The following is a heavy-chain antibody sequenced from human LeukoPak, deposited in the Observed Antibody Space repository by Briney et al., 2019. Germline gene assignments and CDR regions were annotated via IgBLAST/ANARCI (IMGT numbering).Heavy chain of an antibody. CDR2: INPNTGGT. CDR1: GYTFTGYY. J-gene: IGHJ3*02. Sequence: ASVKVSCKASGYTFTGYYMHWVRQAPGQGLEWMGWINPNTGGTNSAQKFRGRVTMTRDTSISTAYMELSRLRSDDTAVYYCARDQRYIAVAGYDAFDIWGQGTMVTVSS. V-gene: IGHV1-2*02. D-gene: IGHD6-19*01. CDR3: ARDQRYIAVAGYDAFDI.